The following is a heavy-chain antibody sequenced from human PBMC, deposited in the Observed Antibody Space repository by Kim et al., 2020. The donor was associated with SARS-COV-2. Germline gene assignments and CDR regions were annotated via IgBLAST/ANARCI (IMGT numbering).Heavy chain of an antibody. CDR2: ISGSGGNT. J-gene: IGHJ4*02. CDR1: GFTFSSYA. CDR3: AKDGQWAVAGQPDY. D-gene: IGHD6-19*01. V-gene: IGHV3-23*01. Sequence: GGSLRLSCAASGFTFSSYAMNWVRQAPGKGLEWVSVISGSGGNTYYADSVKGRFTISRDNSKNTLYLQMNSLRAEDTAVYYCAKDGQWAVAGQPDYWGQGTLVTVSS.